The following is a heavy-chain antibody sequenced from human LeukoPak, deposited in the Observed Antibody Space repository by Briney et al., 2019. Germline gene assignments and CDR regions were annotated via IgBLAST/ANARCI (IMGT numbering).Heavy chain of an antibody. CDR3: ARMADTAMAHDY. CDR1: GGSISSSSYY. J-gene: IGHJ4*02. CDR2: IYYSGST. Sequence: PSETLSLTCTVYGGSISSSSYYWGWIRQPPGKGLEWIGSIYYSGSTYYNPSLKSRVTISVDTSKNQFSLKLSSVTAADTAVYYCARMADTAMAHDYWGQGTLVTVSS. V-gene: IGHV4-39*01. D-gene: IGHD5-18*01.